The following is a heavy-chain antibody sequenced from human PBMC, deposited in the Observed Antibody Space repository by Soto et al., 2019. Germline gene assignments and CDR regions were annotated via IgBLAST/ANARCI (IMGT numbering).Heavy chain of an antibody. CDR1: GFTFSGYG. D-gene: IGHD4-17*01. CDR2: ITSSGSLI. Sequence: EVHLVESGGGSVQPGGSLRLSCAASGFTFSGYGMNWVRQAPGKGLEWISYITSSGSLIYYADSLKGRFTISRDNAKNSLFLQMNGLRAEDTAVYYCATTVTTVDYWGQGTLVTVSS. CDR3: ATTVTTVDY. J-gene: IGHJ4*02. V-gene: IGHV3-48*03.